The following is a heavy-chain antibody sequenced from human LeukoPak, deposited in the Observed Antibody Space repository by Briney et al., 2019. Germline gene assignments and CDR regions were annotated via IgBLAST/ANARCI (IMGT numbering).Heavy chain of an antibody. CDR1: GGSISNYY. CDR2: IYTSGNT. J-gene: IGHJ2*01. V-gene: IGHV4-4*07. Sequence: SETLSLTCTVSGGSISNYYWSWIRQPAGKGLEWIGRIYTSGNTDYNPSLKSRVTISVDTSKNQFSLKLSPVTAADTAVYYCARWAEVYWYFDLWGRGTLVTVSS. CDR3: ARWAEVYWYFDL.